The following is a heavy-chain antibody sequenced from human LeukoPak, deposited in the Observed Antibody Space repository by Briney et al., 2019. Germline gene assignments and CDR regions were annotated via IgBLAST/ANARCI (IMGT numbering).Heavy chain of an antibody. J-gene: IGHJ4*02. D-gene: IGHD5-12*01. V-gene: IGHV3-21*01. CDR2: ISSSSSYI. Sequence: GGSLRLSCAASGFTFSNYNMNWVRQTPGKGLEWVSSISSSSSYIYYADSVKGRFTISRDNAKNSLYLQMSSLRAEDTAVYYCARDKSGYSGYDLDYWGQGSLVTVSS. CDR1: GFTFSNYN. CDR3: ARDKSGYSGYDLDY.